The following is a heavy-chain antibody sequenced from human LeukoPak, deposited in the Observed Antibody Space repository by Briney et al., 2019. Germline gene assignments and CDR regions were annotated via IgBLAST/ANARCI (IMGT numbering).Heavy chain of an antibody. CDR2: ISYDGSKK. CDR1: GFTFSSYG. D-gene: IGHD3-10*01. Sequence: GGSLRLSCAASGFTFSSYGMHWVRQAPGKGLEWVAVISYDGSKKYYADSVKGRFTISRDNSKNTLYLQMNSLRVEDTAVHYCAKGGLWFVSLLVPLWGQGSLVTVSS. CDR3: AKGGLWFVSLLVPL. V-gene: IGHV3-30*18. J-gene: IGHJ1*01.